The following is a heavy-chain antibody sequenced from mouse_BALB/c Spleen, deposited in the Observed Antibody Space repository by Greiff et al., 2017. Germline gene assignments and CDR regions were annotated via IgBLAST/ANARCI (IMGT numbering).Heavy chain of an antibody. D-gene: IGHD1-1*01. CDR1: GYTFTSYW. V-gene: IGHV1S81*02. J-gene: IGHJ3*01. CDR2: INPSNGRT. Sequence: QVQLQQPGAELVKPGASVKLSCKASGYTFTSYWMHWVKQRPGQGLEWIGEINPSNGRTNYNEKFKSKATLTVDKSSSTAYMQLSSLTSEDSAVYYCAPQIYYYGSRGEFSYWGQGTLVTVSA. CDR3: APQIYYYGSRGEFSY.